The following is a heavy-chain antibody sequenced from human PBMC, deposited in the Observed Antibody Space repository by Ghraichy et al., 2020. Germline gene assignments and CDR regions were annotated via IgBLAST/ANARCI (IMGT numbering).Heavy chain of an antibody. CDR2: INQDESEK. Sequence: GESLNISCAASGFIFSSYWMSWVRQAPGKGLEWVANINQDESEKYYVDSVKGRFTISRDNAKNSVYLQMNSLRAEDTAVYYCARENCYYGDYFDYWGQGTLVTVSS. CDR1: GFIFSSYW. J-gene: IGHJ4*02. D-gene: IGHD3-22*01. V-gene: IGHV3-7*03. CDR3: ARENCYYGDYFDY.